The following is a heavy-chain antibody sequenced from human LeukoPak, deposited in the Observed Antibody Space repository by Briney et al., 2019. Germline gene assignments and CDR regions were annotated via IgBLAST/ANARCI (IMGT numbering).Heavy chain of an antibody. V-gene: IGHV4-34*01. J-gene: IGHJ6*02. CDR3: AHSSYYHYGMDV. CDR1: GGSFSGYY. Sequence: SETLSLTCAVYGGSFSGYYWSWIRQPPGKGLEWIGEINHSGSTNYNPSLKSRVTISVDTSKNQFSLKLSSVTAADTAVYYCAHSSYYHYGMDVWGQGTTVTVSS. CDR2: INHSGST.